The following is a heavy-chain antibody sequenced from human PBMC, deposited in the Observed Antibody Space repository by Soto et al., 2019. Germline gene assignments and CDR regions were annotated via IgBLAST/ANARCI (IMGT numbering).Heavy chain of an antibody. CDR1: GGSISSGGYY. V-gene: IGHV4-31*03. CDR2: IYYSGST. D-gene: IGHD4-4*01. CDR3: ARQPLYSNPAYYFDY. J-gene: IGHJ4*02. Sequence: QVQLQESGPGLVKPSQTLSLTCTVSGGSISSGGYYWSWIRQYPGKGLEWIGYIYYSGSTYYNPSLKSRVTISVDTSKNQFSLKLSSVTAADTAVYYCARQPLYSNPAYYFDYWGQGTLVTVSS.